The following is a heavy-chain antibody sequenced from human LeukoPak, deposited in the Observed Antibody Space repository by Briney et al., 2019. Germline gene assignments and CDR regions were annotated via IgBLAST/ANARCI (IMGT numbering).Heavy chain of an antibody. J-gene: IGHJ5*02. D-gene: IGHD2-2*01. Sequence: GGSLRLSCIASGFTFSDFGMNWVRQAPGKGLEWVSYISISARTIYYIDSVKGRFTISRDNAKNSLYLQMNSLRDEDTAVYYCARDFSRFCSSSSCANWFDPWGQGTLVTVSS. CDR3: ARDFSRFCSSSSCANWFDP. V-gene: IGHV3-48*02. CDR2: ISISARTI. CDR1: GFTFSDFG.